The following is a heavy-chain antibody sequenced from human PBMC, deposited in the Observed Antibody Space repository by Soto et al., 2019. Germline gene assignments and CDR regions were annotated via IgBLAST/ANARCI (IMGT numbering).Heavy chain of an antibody. D-gene: IGHD6-19*01. CDR2: ISRGGSSI. Sequence: EPQLVESGGGLVQPGGSLRLSCAASGFTISFYTMNWVRQTPGKGLEWLAYISRGGSSIYYADSVKGRFTVSRDNANNSLSLQLNSLRREDTAVYYCVREGGDLRGSGVFDYWGQGTLVTVSS. J-gene: IGHJ4*02. CDR3: VREGGDLRGSGVFDY. CDR1: GFTISFYT. V-gene: IGHV3-48*01.